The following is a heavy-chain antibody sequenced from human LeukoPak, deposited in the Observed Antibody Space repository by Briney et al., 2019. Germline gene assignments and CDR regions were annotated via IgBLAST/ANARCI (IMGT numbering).Heavy chain of an antibody. CDR1: GFIFNRYP. V-gene: IGHV3-64*01. Sequence: GGSLRLSCAASGFIFNRYPMHWVRQGPGEGLEAVSAISEDTFRTYYARSVKGRITVSRDNSKSTVFLHMDNLRVEDMGIYYCAKEDVGGFDAWGQGTLVNVSS. J-gene: IGHJ4*02. CDR2: ISEDTFRT. CDR3: AKEDVGGFDA. D-gene: IGHD5-24*01.